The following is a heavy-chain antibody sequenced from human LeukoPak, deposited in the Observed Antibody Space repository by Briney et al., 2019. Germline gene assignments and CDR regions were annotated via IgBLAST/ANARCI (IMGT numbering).Heavy chain of an antibody. D-gene: IGHD3-3*01. Sequence: SETLSLTCAAYGGSLNGHYWSWIRQPPGKGLEWIGEGSESGGTKFNPSLKSRVTISADTSKNQFSLKLNSVTAADTAVYYCAKNGQSGFSFDPWGQGTLVTVSS. CDR3: AKNGQSGFSFDP. J-gene: IGHJ5*02. V-gene: IGHV4-34*01. CDR2: GSESGGT. CDR1: GGSLNGHY.